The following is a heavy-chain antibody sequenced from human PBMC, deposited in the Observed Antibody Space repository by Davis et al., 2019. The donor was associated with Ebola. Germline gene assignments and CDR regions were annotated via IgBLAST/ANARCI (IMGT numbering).Heavy chain of an antibody. CDR2: ISYDGSNK. D-gene: IGHD6-19*01. V-gene: IGHV3-30*03. Sequence: GESLKISCAASGFTFSSYGMHWVRQAPGKGLEWVAVISYDGSNKYYADSVKGRFTISRDNSKNTLYLQMNSLRAEDTAVYYCARDQQWLVRWYFDYWGQGTLVTVSS. CDR3: ARDQQWLVRWYFDY. J-gene: IGHJ4*02. CDR1: GFTFSSYG.